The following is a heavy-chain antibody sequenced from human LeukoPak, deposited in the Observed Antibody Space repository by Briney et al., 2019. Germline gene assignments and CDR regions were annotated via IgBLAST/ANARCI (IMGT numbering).Heavy chain of an antibody. CDR2: INHSGST. CDR3: ARGLRITMVRGVITPSNCFDY. CDR1: GGSFSGYY. V-gene: IGHV4-34*01. D-gene: IGHD3-10*01. J-gene: IGHJ4*02. Sequence: SETLSLTCAVYGGSFSGYYWSWIRQPPGKGLEWIGEINHSGSTNYNPSLKSRVTISVDTSKNQFSLKLSSVTAADTAVYHCARGLRITMVRGVITPSNCFDYWGQGTLVTVSS.